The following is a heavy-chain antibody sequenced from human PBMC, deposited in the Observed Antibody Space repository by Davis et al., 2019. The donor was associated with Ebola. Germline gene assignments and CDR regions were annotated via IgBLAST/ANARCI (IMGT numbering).Heavy chain of an antibody. V-gene: IGHV1-46*01. J-gene: IGHJ4*02. CDR2: VNPTAGST. CDR1: GYTFSSYY. D-gene: IGHD5-24*01. CDR3: ARGRAGYNFYFDY. Sequence: ASVKVSCKASGYTFSSYYIHWVRQAPGQGLEWMGIVNPTAGSTTYAQKFQGRVTMTRDTSTSTVYMELSSLRSDDTAVYFCARGRAGYNFYFDYWGQGTHVTVSA.